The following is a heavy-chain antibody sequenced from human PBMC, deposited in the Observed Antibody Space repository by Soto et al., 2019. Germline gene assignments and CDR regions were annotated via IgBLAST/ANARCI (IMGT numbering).Heavy chain of an antibody. CDR3: ARDPRRLAGGVTVYGMDV. V-gene: IGHV4-4*07. Sequence: SETLSLTCTVSGGSTSSYYWSWIRQPAGKGLEWIGRIYTSGSTNYNPSLKSRVTMSVDTSKNQFSLKLSSVTAADTAVYYCARDPRRLAGGVTVYGMDVWGQGTTVTVSS. J-gene: IGHJ6*02. D-gene: IGHD3-16*01. CDR2: IYTSGST. CDR1: GGSTSSYY.